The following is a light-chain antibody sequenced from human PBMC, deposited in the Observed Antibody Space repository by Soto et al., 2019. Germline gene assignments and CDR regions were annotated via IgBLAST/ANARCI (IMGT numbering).Light chain of an antibody. V-gene: IGLV3-21*02. CDR1: NIGDRS. J-gene: IGLJ1*01. Sequence: SYELTQPPSVSVAPGQTARITCGGNNIGDRSVHWYQQKPGQAPVLVVYDDSDRPSGIPERFSGSNSGNTATLTISRVEAGDEADYYCQVWHINSDHDVFGTGTKLTVL. CDR2: DDS. CDR3: QVWHINSDHDV.